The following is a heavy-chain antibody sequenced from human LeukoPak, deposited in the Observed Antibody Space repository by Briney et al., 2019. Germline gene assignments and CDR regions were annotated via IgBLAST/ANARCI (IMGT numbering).Heavy chain of an antibody. CDR2: LNWNGDIT. Sequence: GGSLTLSCAASGFTFNDYGMTWVRQAPGKGLEWVSGLNWNGDITRYADSVKGRFTISRDNAKNFVYLQMDSLSAEDTAFYYCARGYGAGNYRRPFYGMDVWGQGTTVTVSS. CDR1: GFTFNDYG. J-gene: IGHJ6*02. CDR3: ARGYGAGNYRRPFYGMDV. V-gene: IGHV3-20*04. D-gene: IGHD3-10*01.